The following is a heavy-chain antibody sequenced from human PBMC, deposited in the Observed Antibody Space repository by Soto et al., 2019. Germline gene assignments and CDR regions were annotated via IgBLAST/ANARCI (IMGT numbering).Heavy chain of an antibody. CDR3: VRDRDLYRDMFHADL. Sequence: GGSLRLSCATSGFTFSSYAMHWVRQAPGKGLEYVSAISSNGGSTYYANSVKGRFTISRDNSKNSVFLQMRSLRDEDTAVYFCVRDRDLYRDMFHADLWSQGPLVTVSS. J-gene: IGHJ4*01. CDR2: ISSNGGST. V-gene: IGHV3-64*01. CDR1: GFTFSSYA. D-gene: IGHD3-10*02.